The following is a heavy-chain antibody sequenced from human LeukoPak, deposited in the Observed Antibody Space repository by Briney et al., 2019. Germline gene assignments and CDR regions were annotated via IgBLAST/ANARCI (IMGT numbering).Heavy chain of an antibody. CDR3: ARVARYSSSWYDAFDI. V-gene: IGHV3-7*01. Sequence: GSLGLSFAASGFPFSSYWMSWVRPAPGKGLGGVGTIKQDGSEKYYVDSVKGRFTISRDNAKNSLYLQMNSLRAEDTAVYYCARVARYSSSWYDAFDIWGQGTMVTVSS. J-gene: IGHJ3*02. CDR2: IKQDGSEK. D-gene: IGHD6-13*01. CDR1: GFPFSSYW.